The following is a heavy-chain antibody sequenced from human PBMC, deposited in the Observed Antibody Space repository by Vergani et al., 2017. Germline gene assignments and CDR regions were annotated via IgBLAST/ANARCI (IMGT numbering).Heavy chain of an antibody. D-gene: IGHD1-26*01. Sequence: EVQLVQSGAEVKKPGESLKISCKGSGYSFTNYWISWVRQMPGKGLEWMGRIDPSDSYTNYSPSFQGHVSISADKSSSTAYLQWSSLKASDTAMYYCAIIVGASRDYWGQGTLVTVSS. CDR1: GYSFTNYW. CDR2: IDPSDSYT. CDR3: AIIVGASRDY. V-gene: IGHV5-10-1*01. J-gene: IGHJ4*02.